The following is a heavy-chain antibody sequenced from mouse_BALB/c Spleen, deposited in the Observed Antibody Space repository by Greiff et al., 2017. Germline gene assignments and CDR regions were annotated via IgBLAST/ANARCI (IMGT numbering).Heavy chain of an antibody. CDR2: ISSGGSYT. J-gene: IGHJ1*01. CDR1: GFTFSSYA. D-gene: IGHD2-4*01. V-gene: IGHV5-9-4*01. Sequence: EVMLVESGGGLVKPGGSLKLSCAASGFTFSSYAMSWVRQSPEKRLEWVAEISSGGSYTYYPDTVTGRFTISRDNAKNTLYLEMSSLRSEDTAMYYCARDCYDYDHWYFDVWGAGTTVTVSS. CDR3: ARDCYDYDHWYFDV.